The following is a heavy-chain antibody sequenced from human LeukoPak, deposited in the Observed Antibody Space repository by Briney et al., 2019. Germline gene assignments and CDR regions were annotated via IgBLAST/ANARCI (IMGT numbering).Heavy chain of an antibody. CDR1: GFTFSSYE. CDR3: AREPVPGYCSGGSCYPQNYYMDV. Sequence: GGSLRLSCAASGFTFSSYEMNWVRQAPGKGLEWVSYISSSGSTIYYADSVKGRFTISRDNSKNTLYLQMNSLRAEDTAVYYCAREPVPGYCSGGSCYPQNYYMDVWGKGTTVTVSS. D-gene: IGHD2-15*01. V-gene: IGHV3-48*03. J-gene: IGHJ6*03. CDR2: ISSSGSTI.